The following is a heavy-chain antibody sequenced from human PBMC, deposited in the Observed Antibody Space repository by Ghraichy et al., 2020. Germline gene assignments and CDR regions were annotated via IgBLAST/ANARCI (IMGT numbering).Heavy chain of an antibody. V-gene: IGHV3-23*01. CDR2: ISGSGGST. Sequence: GGSLRLSCAASGITFSSYAMSWVRQAPGKGLEWVSGISGSGGSTYYADSVKGRFTISRDNSKNTLYLQMNSLRAEDTAVYYCAKAGYSGYDRGPFDYWGQGTLVTVSS. CDR3: AKAGYSGYDRGPFDY. D-gene: IGHD5-12*01. CDR1: GITFSSYA. J-gene: IGHJ4*02.